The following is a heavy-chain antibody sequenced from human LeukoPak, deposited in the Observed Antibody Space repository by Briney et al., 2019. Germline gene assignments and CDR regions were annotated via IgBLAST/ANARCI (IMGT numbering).Heavy chain of an antibody. Sequence: ASVKVACKASGYTFTSYDINWVRQATGQGLEWMGWMNPNSGNTGYAQKFQGRVTMTRNTSISTAYMELSSLRSEDTAVYYCARGRTNGDYGSQWGQGTLVTVSS. D-gene: IGHD4-17*01. J-gene: IGHJ4*02. CDR2: MNPNSGNT. CDR1: GYTFTSYD. V-gene: IGHV1-8*01. CDR3: ARGRTNGDYGSQ.